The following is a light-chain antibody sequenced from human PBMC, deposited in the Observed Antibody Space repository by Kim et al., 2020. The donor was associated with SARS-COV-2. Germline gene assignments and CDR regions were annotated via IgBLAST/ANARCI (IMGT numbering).Light chain of an antibody. J-gene: IGLJ2*01. CDR3: QVWDSSSDHLV. Sequence: APGKTARITCGGNNIGSKSVHWYQQKPGRAPVLVIYYDSDRPSGIPERFSGSNSGNTATLTISRVEAGDEADYYCQVWDSSSDHLVFGGGTQLTVL. CDR2: YDS. V-gene: IGLV3-21*04. CDR1: NIGSKS.